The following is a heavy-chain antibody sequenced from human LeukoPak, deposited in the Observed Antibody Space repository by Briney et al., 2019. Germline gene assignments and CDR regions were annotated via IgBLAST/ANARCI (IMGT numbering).Heavy chain of an antibody. V-gene: IGHV3-23*01. CDR1: GFTFSNYA. Sequence: GGSLSLSCAASGFTFSNYARTWVRQAPGKGLEWFSSISGSGVSTYYADSVKGRFTISRDNSKNTLSLQMNSLRAEDTATYYCATAMTTVTTPFDYWGQGTLVTVSS. CDR2: ISGSGVST. CDR3: ATAMTTVTTPFDY. J-gene: IGHJ4*02. D-gene: IGHD4-17*01.